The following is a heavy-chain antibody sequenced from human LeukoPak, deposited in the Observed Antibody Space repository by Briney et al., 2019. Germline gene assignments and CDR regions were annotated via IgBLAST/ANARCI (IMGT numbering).Heavy chain of an antibody. CDR1: GFSVSIHA. Sequence: GGSLRLSCAASGFSVSIHAMTWVRQASVKGLEWVSAISGVGDRFYADSVKGRFTISRDNSENTLYLQMNSLRADDSAAYYCARDVPNTGWRGFDYWGQGTLVTVSS. CDR2: ISGVGDR. J-gene: IGHJ4*02. CDR3: ARDVPNTGWRGFDY. V-gene: IGHV3-23*01. D-gene: IGHD3-9*01.